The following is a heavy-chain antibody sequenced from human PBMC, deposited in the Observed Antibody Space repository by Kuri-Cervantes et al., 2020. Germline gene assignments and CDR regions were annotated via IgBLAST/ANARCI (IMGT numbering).Heavy chain of an antibody. D-gene: IGHD1-1*01. V-gene: IGHV1-18*01. CDR1: GCTFSSFG. CDR3: ARMEGPEASH. CDR2: ISTYNGKT. Sequence: ASVKVSCKASGCTFSSFGISWVRQAPGQGLEWMGWISTYNGKTNYAQKFQGRVTMTTDTSTSTAYMELSSLRSEDTAVYYCARMEGPEASHWGQGTLVTVSS. J-gene: IGHJ4*02.